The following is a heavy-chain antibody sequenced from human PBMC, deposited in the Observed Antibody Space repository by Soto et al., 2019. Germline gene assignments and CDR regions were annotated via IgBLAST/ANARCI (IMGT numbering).Heavy chain of an antibody. Sequence: QVQLMASGGGLVKPGGSLRLSCAASGFTVGDLYMAWIRQPPGRELEWISYINGDSRYKHYADSVTGRFTISRDNDKNSLYLQMNSLRVEDTAVYFCATGVEVRMADIRGQGTMVIVSS. D-gene: IGHD2-21*01. CDR2: INGDSRYK. CDR3: ATGVEVRMADI. CDR1: GFTVGDLY. J-gene: IGHJ3*02. V-gene: IGHV3-11*03.